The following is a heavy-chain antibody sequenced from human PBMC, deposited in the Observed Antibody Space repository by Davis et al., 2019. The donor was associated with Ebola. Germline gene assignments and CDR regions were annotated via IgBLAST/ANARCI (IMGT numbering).Heavy chain of an antibody. D-gene: IGHD6-13*01. Sequence: SETLSLTCAVYGGSFSGYYWSWIRQPPGKGLEWIGEINHSGSTNYNPSLKSRVTISVDKSKNQFSLKLSSVTAADTAVYYWARDSSWTGGNWFDPWGQGTLVTVSS. CDR3: ARDSSWTGGNWFDP. CDR1: GGSFSGYY. J-gene: IGHJ5*02. CDR2: INHSGST. V-gene: IGHV4-34*01.